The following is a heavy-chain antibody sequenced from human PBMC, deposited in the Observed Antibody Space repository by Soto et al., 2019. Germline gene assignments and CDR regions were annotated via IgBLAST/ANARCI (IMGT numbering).Heavy chain of an antibody. CDR3: ASMAGRGVRGVIILPCGMDA. Sequence: QVQLQESGPGLVKPSETLSLTCTVSGGSVSSGSYYWSWIRQPPGKGLEWIGYIYYSGSTNYNLSPNSRVTISVDTSKNQSSGELSSVTAADSAVSYCASMAGRGVRGVIILPCGMDAWGQGPTVTVSS. J-gene: IGHJ6*02. V-gene: IGHV4-61*01. CDR2: IYYSGST. CDR1: GGSVSSGSYY. D-gene: IGHD3-10*01.